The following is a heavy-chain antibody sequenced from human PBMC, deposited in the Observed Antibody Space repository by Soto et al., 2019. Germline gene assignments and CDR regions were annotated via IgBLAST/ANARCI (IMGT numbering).Heavy chain of an antibody. Sequence: ASVKVSCKASGYTFTSYYMHWVRQAPGQGLEWMGIINPSGGSTSYAQKFQGRVTMTRDTSTSTVYMELSSLRSEDTAVYYCAREPIEIFACGGHSHYCRKGTSVT. CDR3: AREPIEIFACGGHSHY. V-gene: IGHV1-46*01. J-gene: IGHJ4*02. CDR1: GYTFTSYY. CDR2: INPSGGST. D-gene: IGHD3-3*01.